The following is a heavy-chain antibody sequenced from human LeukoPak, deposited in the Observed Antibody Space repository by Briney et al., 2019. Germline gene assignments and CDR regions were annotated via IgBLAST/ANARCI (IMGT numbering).Heavy chain of an antibody. Sequence: PGGSLRLSCAASGFTFSSHGMHWVRQAPGKGLEWVAAIWYDGSDKYYADSVKGRFTISRDNSKNMLYLQMDSLRAEDTALYYCARLWGSVSGYFDYWGQGTLVTVSS. J-gene: IGHJ4*02. CDR3: ARLWGSVSGYFDY. CDR2: IWYDGSDK. CDR1: GFTFSSHG. D-gene: IGHD2-21*01. V-gene: IGHV3-33*08.